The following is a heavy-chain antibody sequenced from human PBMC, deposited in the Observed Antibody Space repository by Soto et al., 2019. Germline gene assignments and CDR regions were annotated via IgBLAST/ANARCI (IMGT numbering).Heavy chain of an antibody. CDR2: ISAYNGNT. CDR1: GYTFTSYG. J-gene: IGHJ4*02. V-gene: IGHV1-18*01. Sequence: QVQLVQSGAEVKKPGASVKVSCKASGYTFTSYGISWVRQAPGQGLEWMGWISAYNGNTNYAQKLQGRVTMTTDTSXXTAYMELRSLRSDDTAVYYCARDRAAAAHYGSFDYWGQGTLVTVSS. D-gene: IGHD6-13*01. CDR3: ARDRAAAAHYGSFDY.